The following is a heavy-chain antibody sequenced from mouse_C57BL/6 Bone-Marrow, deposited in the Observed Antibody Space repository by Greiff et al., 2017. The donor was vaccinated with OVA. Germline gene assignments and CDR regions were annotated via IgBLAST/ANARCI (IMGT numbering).Heavy chain of an antibody. CDR1: GFNIKDDY. CDR3: TGLWYFDV. V-gene: IGHV14-4*01. J-gene: IGHJ1*03. CDR2: IDPENGDT. Sequence: EVKLMESGAELVRPGASVKLSCTASGFNIKDDYMHWVKQRPEQGLEWIGWIDPENGDTEYASKFQGKATITADTSSNTAYLQLSSLTSEDTAVYYCTGLWYFDVWGTGTTVTVSS. D-gene: IGHD2-2*01.